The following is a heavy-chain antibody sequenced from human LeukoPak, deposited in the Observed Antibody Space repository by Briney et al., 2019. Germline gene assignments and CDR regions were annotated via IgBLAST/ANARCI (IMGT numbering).Heavy chain of an antibody. CDR2: IYTSGST. Sequence: SETLSLTCTVSGGSISSGSYYWSWIRQPAGKGLEWIGRIYTSGSTNYNPSLKSRVTISVDTSKNQFSLKLSSVTAADTAMYYCARGESSSSPLYYYYYYMDVWGKGTTVTVSS. J-gene: IGHJ6*03. V-gene: IGHV4-61*02. CDR3: ARGESSSSPLYYYYYYMDV. CDR1: GGSISSGSYY. D-gene: IGHD6-6*01.